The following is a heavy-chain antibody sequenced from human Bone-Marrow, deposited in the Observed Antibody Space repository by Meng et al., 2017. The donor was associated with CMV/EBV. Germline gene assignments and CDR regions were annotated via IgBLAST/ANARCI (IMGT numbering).Heavy chain of an antibody. CDR2: IHPITGGT. V-gene: IGHV1-2*02. CDR3: ARDDNWGPDY. Sequence: ASVKVSCKASGYTFTGYYMHWVRQAPGQGLEWMGWIHPITGGTNYAQNFQGRVTMTRDTSIRTVYMELSSLRSDDTAIYYCARDDNWGPDYWGQGDLVPVSS. CDR1: GYTFTGYY. J-gene: IGHJ4*02. D-gene: IGHD7-27*01.